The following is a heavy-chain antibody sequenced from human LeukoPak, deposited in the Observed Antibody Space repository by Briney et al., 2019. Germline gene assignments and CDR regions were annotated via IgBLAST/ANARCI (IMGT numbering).Heavy chain of an antibody. D-gene: IGHD2-15*01. V-gene: IGHV1-8*01. Sequence: ASVKVSCKASGFTFTSYDINWVRQASGQGLEWMGWMNPNNGNTGYAQKFQGRVTMTTDTSTSTAYMELRSLRSDDTAVYYCARGASCYNCLDYYYGTDVWGQGTTVTVSS. CDR2: MNPNNGNT. CDR3: ARGASCYNCLDYYYGTDV. J-gene: IGHJ6*02. CDR1: GFTFTSYD.